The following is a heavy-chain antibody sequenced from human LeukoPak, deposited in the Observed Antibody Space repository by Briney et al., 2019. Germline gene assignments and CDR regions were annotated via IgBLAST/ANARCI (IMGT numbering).Heavy chain of an antibody. CDR2: IYHSGST. Sequence: SETLSLTCTVSGYSISSGYYWGWIRQPPGKGLEWIGSIYHSGSTYYNPSLKSRVTISVDTSKNQFSLKLSSVTAADTAVYYCARGPAGIAARQYYYYMDVWSKGTTVTVSS. CDR3: ARGPAGIAARQYYYYMDV. J-gene: IGHJ6*03. V-gene: IGHV4-38-2*02. D-gene: IGHD6-6*01. CDR1: GYSISSGYY.